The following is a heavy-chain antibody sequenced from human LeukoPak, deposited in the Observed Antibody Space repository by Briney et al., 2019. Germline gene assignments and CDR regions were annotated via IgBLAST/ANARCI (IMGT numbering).Heavy chain of an antibody. CDR2: IWYDGSNK. Sequence: GGSLRLSCAASGFTFSSYGMHWVRQAPGKGLEWVAVIWYDGSNKYYADSVKGRFTISRDNSKNTLYLQMNSLRAEDTAVYYRARAGYYDSSGSRGNWFDPWGQGTLVTVSS. CDR1: GFTFSSYG. D-gene: IGHD3-22*01. J-gene: IGHJ5*02. CDR3: ARAGYYDSSGSRGNWFDP. V-gene: IGHV3-33*01.